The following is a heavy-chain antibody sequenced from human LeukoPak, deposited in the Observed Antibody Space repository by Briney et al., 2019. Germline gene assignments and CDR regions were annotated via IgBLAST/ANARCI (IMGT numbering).Heavy chain of an antibody. V-gene: IGHV3-53*01. D-gene: IGHD3-10*01. CDR1: GFIVSNNY. CDR2: LYNDGTT. J-gene: IGHJ4*02. CDR3: ARDETGGLDY. Sequence: GGSLRLSCAASGFIVSNNYMSWVRQAPGKGLEWVSLLYNDGTTKYTDSVRGRFTISRDNSKNTLYLQMSSLRVEDTADYYCARDETGGLDYWGQGTLVTVSS.